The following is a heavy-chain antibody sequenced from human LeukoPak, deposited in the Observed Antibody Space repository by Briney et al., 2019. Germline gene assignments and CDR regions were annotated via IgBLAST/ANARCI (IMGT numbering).Heavy chain of an antibody. V-gene: IGHV1-18*01. CDR3: ARTHPNSPPPSYKQQLAYYFDY. CDR1: GYTFTSYG. D-gene: IGHD6-13*01. Sequence: ASVKVSCKASGYTFTSYGISWVRQAPGQGLEWMGWISAYNGNTNYAQKLQGRVTMTTDTSTSTAYMELRSLRSDDTAVYYCARTHPNSPPPSYKQQLAYYFDYWGQGTLVTVSS. CDR2: ISAYNGNT. J-gene: IGHJ4*02.